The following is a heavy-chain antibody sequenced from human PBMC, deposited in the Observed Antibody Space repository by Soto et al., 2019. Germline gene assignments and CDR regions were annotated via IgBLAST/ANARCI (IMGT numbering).Heavy chain of an antibody. Sequence: SETLSLTCTVSGGSISSSSYYWGWIRQPPGKGLEWIGSIYYSGSTYYNPSLKSRVTISVDTSKNQFSLKLSSVTAADTAVYYCARVFYCSSTSCYEGVWFDPWGQGTLVTVSS. CDR2: IYYSGST. V-gene: IGHV4-39*01. CDR1: GGSISSSSYY. CDR3: ARVFYCSSTSCYEGVWFDP. J-gene: IGHJ5*02. D-gene: IGHD2-2*01.